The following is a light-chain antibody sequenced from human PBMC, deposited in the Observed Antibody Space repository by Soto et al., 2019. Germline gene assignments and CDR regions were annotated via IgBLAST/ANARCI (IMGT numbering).Light chain of an antibody. CDR2: EVT. CDR1: NNDIGGHNH. J-gene: IGLJ3*02. V-gene: IGLV2-23*02. Sequence: QSALTQPASVSGSPGQSITISCTGTNNDIGGHNHVSWYQQHPVNSPKLIIYEVTGRPSGVSNRFSASKSGTTASLTISGLQGEGGAYYYCCLYAGFITWVCGGGTKLTVL. CDR3: CLYAGFITWV.